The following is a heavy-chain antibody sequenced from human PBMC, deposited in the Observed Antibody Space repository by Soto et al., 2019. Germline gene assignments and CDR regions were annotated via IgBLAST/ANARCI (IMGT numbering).Heavy chain of an antibody. CDR3: ARDVPAGGDGGVGVEDI. Sequence: QVHLVESGGGVVQPGRSLRLSCAASGFTFNSHAMHWVRQAPGKGLDWVAVISYDGSRQYYADSVKDRFTISRDNSKNTLDLQMNSLRNEDTGVYYCARDVPAGGDGGVGVEDIWGPGTLVAVSA. CDR1: GFTFNSHA. J-gene: IGHJ4*02. V-gene: IGHV3-30-3*01. CDR2: ISYDGSRQ. D-gene: IGHD2-21*02.